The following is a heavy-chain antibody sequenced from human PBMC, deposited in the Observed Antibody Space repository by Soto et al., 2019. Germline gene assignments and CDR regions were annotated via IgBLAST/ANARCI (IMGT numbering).Heavy chain of an antibody. J-gene: IGHJ5*02. Sequence: SETLSLTCTVSGGSVSSGSYYWSWIRQPPGKGLEWIGYIYYSGSTNYNPSLKSQVTISVDTSKNQYSMKLSSVTAADTALYYCARDRGYCISTSCSNWFDPWGQGTLVTVSS. D-gene: IGHD2-2*01. CDR2: IYYSGST. CDR3: ARDRGYCISTSCSNWFDP. CDR1: GGSVSSGSYY. V-gene: IGHV4-61*01.